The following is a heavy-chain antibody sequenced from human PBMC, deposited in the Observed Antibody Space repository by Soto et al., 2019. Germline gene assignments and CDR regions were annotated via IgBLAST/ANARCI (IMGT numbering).Heavy chain of an antibody. CDR3: ARRGSSSWYGY. CDR2: IYSGST. V-gene: IGHV4-39*01. D-gene: IGHD6-13*01. CDR1: GGSISSSSYY. J-gene: IGHJ4*02. Sequence: QLQLQESGPGLVKPSETLSLTCTVSGGSISSSSYYWGWIRQPPGKGLEWIGSIYSGSTYYNPSLKSRVTLSVDTSKNQFSLKLSSVTAADTAVYYCARRGSSSWYGYWGQGTLVTVSS.